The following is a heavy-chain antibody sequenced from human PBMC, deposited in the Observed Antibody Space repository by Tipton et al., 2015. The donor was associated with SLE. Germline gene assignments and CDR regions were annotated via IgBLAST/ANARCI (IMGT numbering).Heavy chain of an antibody. CDR3: AREMGFDSSGNYNPFDY. V-gene: IGHV4-61*02. CDR1: GGSISSGSYY. CDR2: IYTSGST. J-gene: IGHJ4*02. D-gene: IGHD3-22*01. Sequence: TLSLTCTVSGGSISSGSYYWSWIRQPAGKGLEWIGRIYTSGSTNYNPSLKSRVTISVDTSKNQFSLKLSPVTAADTAVYYCAREMGFDSSGNYNPFDYWGQGTLVTVSS.